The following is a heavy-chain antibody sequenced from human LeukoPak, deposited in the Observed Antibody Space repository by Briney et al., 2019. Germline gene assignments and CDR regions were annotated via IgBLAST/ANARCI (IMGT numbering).Heavy chain of an antibody. V-gene: IGHV1-2*02. CDR1: GYTFTDYY. CDR3: ARGWQINSAGGFVDP. Sequence: ASVKVSCKASGYTFTDYYLHWVRQAPGQELEWMGLINPNSGGTYLAQKFQGRVTMTRDTSITTAYMELSRLSSDDTAVYYCARGWQINSAGGFVDPWGQGTLVTVSS. CDR2: INPNSGGT. D-gene: IGHD1-1*01. J-gene: IGHJ5*02.